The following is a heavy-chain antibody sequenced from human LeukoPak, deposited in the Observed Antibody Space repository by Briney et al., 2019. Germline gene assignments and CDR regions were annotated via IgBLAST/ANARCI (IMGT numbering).Heavy chain of an antibody. CDR1: GFTFSSYA. Sequence: GGSLSLSCAASGFTFSSYAMSWVRQPPGKGLEWVSDIRGSGGSTYYADSVKGRFTISRDNSKNTLYLQMNSLRAEDTAVYYCAKVPYDSSGYYYFDYWGQGTLVIVSS. CDR3: AKVPYDSSGYYYFDY. CDR2: IRGSGGST. J-gene: IGHJ4*02. D-gene: IGHD3-22*01. V-gene: IGHV3-23*01.